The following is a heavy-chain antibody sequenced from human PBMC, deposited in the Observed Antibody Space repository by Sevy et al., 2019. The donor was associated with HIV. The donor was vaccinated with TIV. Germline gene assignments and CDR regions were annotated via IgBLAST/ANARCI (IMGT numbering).Heavy chain of an antibody. D-gene: IGHD4-17*01. J-gene: IGHJ3*02. CDR1: GFTFNLYS. CDR3: ARGAGDPVGALDI. V-gene: IGHV3-21*01. CDR2: ISSTSSYI. Sequence: GGFLRPSCAASGFTFNLYSMNYVRQVPGRGLEWVSSISSTSSYIFYGASVKGRFTISRDNTKNSLYLQMNSLRAEDTAVYYCARGAGDPVGALDIWGQGTMVTVSS.